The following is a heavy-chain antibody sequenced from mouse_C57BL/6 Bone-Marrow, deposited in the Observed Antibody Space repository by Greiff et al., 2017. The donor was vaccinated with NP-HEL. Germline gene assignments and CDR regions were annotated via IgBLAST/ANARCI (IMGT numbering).Heavy chain of an antibody. V-gene: IGHV2-9-1*01. CDR2: ICTGGGT. J-gene: IGHJ2*01. CDR3: ARIRDYYGRVDY. Sequence: QVQLQESGPGLVAPSPCLTISCTVSGFSLTSYAISWVRQPPGKGLEWLGVICTGGGTNYYSALKSSLSISNDNSKSQVFLKMNSLQTDDTARYYCARIRDYYGRVDYWGQGTTLTVSS. D-gene: IGHD1-1*01. CDR1: GFSLTSYA.